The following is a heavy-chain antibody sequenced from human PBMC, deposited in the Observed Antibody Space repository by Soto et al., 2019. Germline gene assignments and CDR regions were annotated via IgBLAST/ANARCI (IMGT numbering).Heavy chain of an antibody. J-gene: IGHJ6*02. CDR2: IIPIFGTA. D-gene: IGHD3-10*01. CDR1: GGTFSSYA. Sequence: SVKVSCKASGGTFSSYAISWVRQVPGQGLEWMGGIIPIFGTANYAQKFQGRVTITADESTSTAYMELSSLRSEDTAAYYCANMVRGVIHTPYYYYGMDVWGQGTTVTVSS. V-gene: IGHV1-69*13. CDR3: ANMVRGVIHTPYYYYGMDV.